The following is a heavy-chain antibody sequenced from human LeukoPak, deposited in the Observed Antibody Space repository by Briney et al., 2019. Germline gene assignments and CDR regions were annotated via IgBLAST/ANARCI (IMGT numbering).Heavy chain of an antibody. Sequence: AGGSLRLSCAVSGFTFSSYWMSWVRQAPGKGLEWVANIKQDGSEKYYVDSVKGRFTISRDNAKNSLYLQMNSLRAEDTAVYYCARDPTYDSRQSWGQGTLVTVSS. CDR1: GFTFSSYW. D-gene: IGHD3-22*01. CDR3: ARDPTYDSRQS. J-gene: IGHJ4*02. V-gene: IGHV3-7*01. CDR2: IKQDGSEK.